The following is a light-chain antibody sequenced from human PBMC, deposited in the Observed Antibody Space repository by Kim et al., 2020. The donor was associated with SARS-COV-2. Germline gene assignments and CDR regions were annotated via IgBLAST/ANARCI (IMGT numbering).Light chain of an antibody. CDR3: MQGLQRLYS. CDR2: EVS. Sequence: ASISCKSSQSLLHSDGKISLYWYLQKPGQPPQLLIYEVSKRFSGVPERFSGSGSGTDFTLKISRVEAEDVGLYYCMQGLQRLYSFGQGTKLEI. CDR1: QSLLHSDGKIS. V-gene: IGKV2D-29*01. J-gene: IGKJ2*03.